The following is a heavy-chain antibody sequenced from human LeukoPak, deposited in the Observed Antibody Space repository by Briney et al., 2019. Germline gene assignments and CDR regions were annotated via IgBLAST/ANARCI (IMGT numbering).Heavy chain of an antibody. J-gene: IGHJ4*02. Sequence: GGSLRLSCAASGFTVSSNYMSWVRQAPGKGLEWVSVIYSGGSTYHADSVKGRFTISRGNSKNTLYLQMNSLRAEDTAVYYCARGNSYGYRDYWGQGTLVTVSS. CDR3: ARGNSYGYRDY. D-gene: IGHD5-18*01. V-gene: IGHV3-53*01. CDR1: GFTVSSNY. CDR2: IYSGGST.